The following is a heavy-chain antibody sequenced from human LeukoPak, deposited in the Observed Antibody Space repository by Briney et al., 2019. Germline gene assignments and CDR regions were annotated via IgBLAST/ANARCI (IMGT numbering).Heavy chain of an antibody. V-gene: IGHV3-48*03. D-gene: IGHD3-10*02. J-gene: IGHJ6*04. CDR3: AELGITTIGGV. Sequence: PGGSLRLSCAASGFTFSSYEMNWVRQAPGKGLEGVSYIRRSCSTIYYADSVKGRFTISRDNAKNSLYLQINSLRAEATAVYYCAELGITTIGGVWGKGTTVTISS. CDR1: GFTFSSYE. CDR2: IRRSCSTI.